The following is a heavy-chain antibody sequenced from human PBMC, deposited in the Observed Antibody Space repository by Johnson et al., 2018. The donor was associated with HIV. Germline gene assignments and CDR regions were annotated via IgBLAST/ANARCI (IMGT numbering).Heavy chain of an antibody. CDR3: ARVSSLSSFDAFDI. V-gene: IGHV3-30*14. CDR2: IYSGGST. J-gene: IGHJ3*02. D-gene: IGHD6-6*01. Sequence: QVQLVESGGGVVQPGRSLRLSCAASGFAFSSYAMHWVRQAPGKGLEWVAVIYSGGSTYYADSVKGRFTISRDNSKNTLYLQMNSLRAEDTAVYYCARVSSLSSFDAFDIWGQGTMVTVSS. CDR1: GFAFSSYA.